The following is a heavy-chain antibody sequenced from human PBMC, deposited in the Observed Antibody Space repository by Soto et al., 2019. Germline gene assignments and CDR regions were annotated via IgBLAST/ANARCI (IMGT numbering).Heavy chain of an antibody. J-gene: IGHJ4*02. CDR3: AIENCTNGVCLHDY. CDR1: GGSISSYY. V-gene: IGHV4-59*01. CDR2: IYYSGST. D-gene: IGHD2-8*01. Sequence: SETLSLTCTVSGGSISSYYWSWIRQPPGKGLEWIGYIYYSGSTNYNPSLKSRVTISVDTSKNQFSLKLSSVTAADTAVYYCAIENCTNGVCLHDYWGQGTLVPVSS.